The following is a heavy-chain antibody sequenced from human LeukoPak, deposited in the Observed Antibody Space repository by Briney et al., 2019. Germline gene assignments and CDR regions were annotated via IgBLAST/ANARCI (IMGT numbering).Heavy chain of an antibody. Sequence: AAVKVSCKASGGTFNNYAMSWVRQAPGQGLEWVGGIIPIFSTANYAQKFQGRVTITADKSTSTAYMELSSLRSEDTAVYYCARAVQVTTGGLFDYWDQGTLVTVSS. CDR3: ARAVQVTTGGLFDY. CDR2: IIPIFSTA. D-gene: IGHD4-17*01. J-gene: IGHJ4*02. CDR1: GGTFNNYA. V-gene: IGHV1-69*06.